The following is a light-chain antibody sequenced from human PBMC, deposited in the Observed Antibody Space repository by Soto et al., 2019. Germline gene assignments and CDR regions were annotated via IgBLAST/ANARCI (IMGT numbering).Light chain of an antibody. CDR3: SSFTRSGTYV. V-gene: IGLV2-14*03. CDR1: SSDVGAYNF. J-gene: IGLJ1*01. Sequence: QSALTQTASVSGSPGQSITISCTGTSSDVGAYNFVSWYQQHPGKAPKLMIYDVSNRPSGVSNRFSGSKSGNTASLTISGLQAEDEADYYCSSFTRSGTYVFGTGTNVTVL. CDR2: DVS.